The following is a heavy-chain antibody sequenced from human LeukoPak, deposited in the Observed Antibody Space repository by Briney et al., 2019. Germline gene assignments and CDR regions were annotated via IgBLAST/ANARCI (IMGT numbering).Heavy chain of an antibody. CDR1: GFTFSSYA. CDR3: ARGGVSIFDY. V-gene: IGHV3-53*01. D-gene: IGHD2-8*01. Sequence: GGSLRLSCAASGFTFSSYAMSWVRQAPGKGLEWVSVIYSGGNTYYADSVKGRFTISRDNSKNTLYLQMNSLRAEDTAVYYCARGGVSIFDYWGQGTLVTVSS. J-gene: IGHJ4*02. CDR2: IYSGGNT.